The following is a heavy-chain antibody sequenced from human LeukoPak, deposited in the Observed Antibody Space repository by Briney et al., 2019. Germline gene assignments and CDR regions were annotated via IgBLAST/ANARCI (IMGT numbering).Heavy chain of an antibody. J-gene: IGHJ4*02. V-gene: IGHV1-18*01. D-gene: IGHD3-22*01. CDR3: ARGYYYDSSGYYYDYFHY. CDR1: GYTFTSYG. Sequence: ASVKVSCKASGYTFTSYGISWVRQAPGQGLEWMGWISAYNGNTNYALNLQGRVTMTTDTSTSTAYMELRSLRSDDTAMYYCARGYYYDSSGYYYDYFHYWGQGTLVTVSS. CDR2: ISAYNGNT.